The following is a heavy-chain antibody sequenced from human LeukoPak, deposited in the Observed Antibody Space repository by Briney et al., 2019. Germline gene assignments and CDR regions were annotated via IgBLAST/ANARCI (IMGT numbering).Heavy chain of an antibody. J-gene: IGHJ4*02. CDR1: GFTFSSYS. D-gene: IGHD6-19*01. Sequence: GGSLRLSCAASGFTFSSYSVNWVRQAPGKGLEWVSSISSSSSYIYYADSVKGRFTISRDNAKNSLYLQMNSLRAEDTAVYYCARDREQWLALDYWGQGTLVTVSS. CDR3: ARDREQWLALDY. V-gene: IGHV3-21*01. CDR2: ISSSSSYI.